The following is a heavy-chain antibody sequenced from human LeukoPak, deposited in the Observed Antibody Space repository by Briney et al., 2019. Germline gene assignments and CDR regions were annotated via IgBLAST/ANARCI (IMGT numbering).Heavy chain of an antibody. CDR1: GFTFSSYA. D-gene: IGHD6-19*01. CDR2: ISGSGGSP. V-gene: IGHV3-23*01. CDR3: ARVQFQWFDP. J-gene: IGHJ5*02. Sequence: PGGSLRLSCAASGFTFSSYAMSWFRQAPGKGLEWVSTISGSGGSPYYADSVKGRFTISRDNSKNTLYLQMNSLRVEDTAVYYCARVQFQWFDPWGQGTLVTVSS.